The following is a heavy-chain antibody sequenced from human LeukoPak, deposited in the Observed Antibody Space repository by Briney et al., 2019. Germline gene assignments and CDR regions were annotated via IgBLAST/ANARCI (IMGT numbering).Heavy chain of an antibody. Sequence: GGSLRLSCAASGFTFSSYAMSWVRQAPGKGLEWVSAISDSGGSTYYASSVQGPFTISRDYATNSLYLQMNSLRAEDTAVYYCAASGYDLDWYFDLWGRGTLVTVSS. CDR3: AASGYDLDWYFDL. V-gene: IGHV3-23*01. J-gene: IGHJ2*01. CDR1: GFTFSSYA. D-gene: IGHD5-12*01. CDR2: ISDSGGST.